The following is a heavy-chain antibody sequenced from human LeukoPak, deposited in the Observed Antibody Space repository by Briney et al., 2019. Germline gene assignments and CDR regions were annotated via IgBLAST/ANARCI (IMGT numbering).Heavy chain of an antibody. Sequence: PSATLSLTCSVAGDSISSHFWSWIRQPPGKGLEWIGYIHHSGMTNYNSALKSRATLSVDTSTNQVSLKLTSVTAADTAFYFCAREASSDPRLSSYFLDVWGEGTAVTVSS. CDR2: IHHSGMT. D-gene: IGHD6-19*01. J-gene: IGHJ6*03. CDR1: GDSISSHF. CDR3: AREASSDPRLSSYFLDV. V-gene: IGHV4-59*11.